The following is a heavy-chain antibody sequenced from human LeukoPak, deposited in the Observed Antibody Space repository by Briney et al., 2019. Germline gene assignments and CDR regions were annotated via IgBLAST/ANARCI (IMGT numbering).Heavy chain of an antibody. CDR1: GYSISSGYY. V-gene: IGHV4-38-2*02. CDR2: IYHSGST. J-gene: IGHJ6*03. CDR3: ARVHKQQLVLLPYYYYMDV. D-gene: IGHD6-13*01. Sequence: SSETLSLTCTVSGYSISSGYYWGWIRQPPGKGLEWIGSIYHSGSTYYNPSLKSRVTISVDTSKNQFSLKLSSVTAADTAVYYCARVHKQQLVLLPYYYYMDVWGKGTTVTVSS.